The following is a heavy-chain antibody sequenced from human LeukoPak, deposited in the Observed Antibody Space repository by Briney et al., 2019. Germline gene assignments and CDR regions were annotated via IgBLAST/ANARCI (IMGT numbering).Heavy chain of an antibody. V-gene: IGHV4-4*02. D-gene: IGHD1-26*01. J-gene: IGHJ4*02. CDR1: GGSISSSNW. CDR3: ASLSGSWSSNY. Sequence: SETLSLTCAVSGGSISSSNWWSWVRPPPGKGLEWIGEIYHSGSTNYNPSLKSRVTISVDKSKNQFSLKLSSVTAADTAVYYCASLSGSWSSNYWGQGTLVTVSS. CDR2: IYHSGST.